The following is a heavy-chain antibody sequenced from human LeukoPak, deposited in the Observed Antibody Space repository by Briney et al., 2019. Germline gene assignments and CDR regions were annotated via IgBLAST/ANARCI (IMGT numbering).Heavy chain of an antibody. CDR3: ARGGYFSFDY. J-gene: IGHJ4*02. D-gene: IGHD2/OR15-2a*01. Sequence: SGGSLRLSCAASGFTFSSYAMSWVRKAPGKGLEWVSAMSGSGGSTYYADSVKDRFTISRDSSKDTLYLQMNSLRAEDTAVYFCARGGYFSFDYWGQGTLVTVSS. CDR1: GFTFSSYA. V-gene: IGHV3-23*01. CDR2: MSGSGGST.